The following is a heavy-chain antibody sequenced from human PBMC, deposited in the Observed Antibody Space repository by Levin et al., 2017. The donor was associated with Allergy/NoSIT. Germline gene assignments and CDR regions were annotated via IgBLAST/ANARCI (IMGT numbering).Heavy chain of an antibody. CDR1: ADSISTYY. Sequence: GSLRLSCSVSADSISTYYWSWIRQPAGKGLEWIGRIYTSGSTNYNPSLKSRVTMSVDTSKNQFSLKLSSVTAADTAVYYCARGFKGYSGSGSYAYFDNWGQGTLVTVTS. CDR2: IYTSGST. D-gene: IGHD3-10*01. V-gene: IGHV4-4*07. J-gene: IGHJ4*02. CDR3: ARGFKGYSGSGSYAYFDN.